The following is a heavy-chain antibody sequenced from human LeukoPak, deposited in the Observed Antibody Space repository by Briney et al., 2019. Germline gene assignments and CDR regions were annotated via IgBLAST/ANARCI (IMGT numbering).Heavy chain of an antibody. CDR2: IYRSGST. J-gene: IGHJ4*02. Sequence: SETLSLTCAVSGGSISSDGYSWSWIRQPPGKGLEWIGYIYRSGSTYYNPSLKSRVTISVDRSKNQFSLKLSSVTAADTAVYYCARRGGGYDYVFDYWGQGTLVTVSS. CDR3: ARRGGGYDYVFDY. V-gene: IGHV4-30-2*01. D-gene: IGHD5-12*01. CDR1: GGSISSDGYS.